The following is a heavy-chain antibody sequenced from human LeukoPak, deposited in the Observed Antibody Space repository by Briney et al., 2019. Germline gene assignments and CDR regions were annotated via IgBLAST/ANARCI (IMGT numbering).Heavy chain of an antibody. Sequence: SETLSLTCTVSGFSISNDYYWTWLRQPPGKGLEWIGGIYHSGTTYYNPSLRGRVSISLDTSKTQFSLKLSSVTAADTAVYYCARGKAYSGSYYGIFDYWGQGTLVTVSS. CDR1: GFSISNDYY. D-gene: IGHD1-26*01. V-gene: IGHV4-38-2*02. J-gene: IGHJ4*02. CDR2: IYHSGTT. CDR3: ARGKAYSGSYYGIFDY.